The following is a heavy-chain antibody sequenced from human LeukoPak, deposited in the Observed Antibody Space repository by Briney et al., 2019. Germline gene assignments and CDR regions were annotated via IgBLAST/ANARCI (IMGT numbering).Heavy chain of an antibody. CDR1: GYTFTSYG. Sequence: ASVKVSGKASGYTFTSYGISRVRQAPGQGLEWMGWISVYNGYTHYAHNLQGRVTMTTDTSTSTAYMELRSLRSDDTAVYYCARDEARYSSGYYPNWFDPWGQGTLVTVSS. CDR2: ISVYNGYT. CDR3: ARDEARYSSGYYPNWFDP. D-gene: IGHD3-22*01. V-gene: IGHV1-18*01. J-gene: IGHJ5*02.